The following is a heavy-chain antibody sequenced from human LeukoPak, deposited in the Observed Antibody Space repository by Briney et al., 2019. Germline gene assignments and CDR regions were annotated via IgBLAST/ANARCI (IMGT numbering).Heavy chain of an antibody. V-gene: IGHV3-30*03. CDR3: AGEPPDAYGLDY. CDR1: GFTFSSHS. J-gene: IGHJ4*02. CDR2: ISYDGSNK. Sequence: GGSLRLSCAASGFTFSSHSMNWVRQAPGKGLEWVAVISYDGSNKYYADSVKGRFTISRDNSKNTLYLQMNSLRAEDTAVYYCAGEPPDAYGLDYWGQGTLVTVSS. D-gene: IGHD3-10*01.